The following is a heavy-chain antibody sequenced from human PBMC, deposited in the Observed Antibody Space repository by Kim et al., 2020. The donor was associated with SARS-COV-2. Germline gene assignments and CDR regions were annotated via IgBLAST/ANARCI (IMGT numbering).Heavy chain of an antibody. CDR3: GGLTTAGDSRFDY. V-gene: IGHV3-66*01. Sequence: GGSLRLSCAASGFTVSDNYMSWVRQAPGKGLEWVSVVYSGVGTYYADSVKGRFSISRDSSKNTVFLQMNTLRAEDTAIYYCGGLTTAGDSRFDYWGQGSLVTVSS. D-gene: IGHD3-10*01. J-gene: IGHJ4*02. CDR1: GFTVSDNY. CDR2: VYSGVGT.